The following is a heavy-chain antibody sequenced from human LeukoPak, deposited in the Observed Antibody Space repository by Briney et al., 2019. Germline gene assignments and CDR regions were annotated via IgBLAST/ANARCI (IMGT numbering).Heavy chain of an antibody. CDR3: ARDRQQLVLWWFDP. J-gene: IGHJ5*02. V-gene: IGHV1-69*13. Sequence: AASVKVSCKASGGTFSSYAISWVRQAPGQGLEWVGGIIPIFGTANYAQKFQGRVTITADESTSTAYMELSSLRSENTAVYYCARDRQQLVLWWFDPWGQGTLVTVSS. CDR1: GGTFSSYA. CDR2: IIPIFGTA. D-gene: IGHD6-13*01.